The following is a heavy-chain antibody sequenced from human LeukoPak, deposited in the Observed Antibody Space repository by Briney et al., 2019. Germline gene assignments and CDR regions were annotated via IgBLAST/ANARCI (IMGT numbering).Heavy chain of an antibody. D-gene: IGHD4-17*01. J-gene: IGHJ4*02. CDR1: GFTFNNAW. CDR2: IKSKTDGGTT. Sequence: GRSLRLSCAASGFTFNNAWMSWVRQAPGKGLEWVGRIKSKTDGGTTDYAAPVKGRFTISRDDSKNTLYLQMNSLKTEDTAVYYCTTGVNYGDSPFDYWGQGTLVTVSS. V-gene: IGHV3-15*01. CDR3: TTGVNYGDSPFDY.